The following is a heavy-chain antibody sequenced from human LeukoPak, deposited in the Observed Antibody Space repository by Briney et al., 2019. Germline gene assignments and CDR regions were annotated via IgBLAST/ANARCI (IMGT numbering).Heavy chain of an antibody. CDR1: GGSISSNY. CDR2: IYYSGST. D-gene: IGHD6-19*01. CDR3: ARAGYSSGWYLDY. J-gene: IGHJ4*02. V-gene: IGHV4-59*08. Sequence: ETLSLTCTVSGGSISSNYWSWIRQPPGKGLEWIGYIYYSGSTNYNPSLKSRVTISVDTSKNQFSLKLSSVTAADTAVYYCARAGYSSGWYLDYWGQGTLVTVSS.